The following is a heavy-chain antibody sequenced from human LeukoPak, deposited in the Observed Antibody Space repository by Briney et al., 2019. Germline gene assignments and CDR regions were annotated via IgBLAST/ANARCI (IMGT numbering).Heavy chain of an antibody. J-gene: IGHJ4*02. V-gene: IGHV3-30*18. CDR2: ISYDGSNK. D-gene: IGHD3-22*01. Sequence: PGRSLRLSCAASGFTFSSYGMHWVRQAPGKGLEWVAVISYDGSNKYYADSVKGRFTISRDNSKNTLYLQMNSLRAEDTAVYYCAKGRYYYDSSGYYRFDYWGQGTLVTVS. CDR1: GFTFSSYG. CDR3: AKGRYYYDSSGYYRFDY.